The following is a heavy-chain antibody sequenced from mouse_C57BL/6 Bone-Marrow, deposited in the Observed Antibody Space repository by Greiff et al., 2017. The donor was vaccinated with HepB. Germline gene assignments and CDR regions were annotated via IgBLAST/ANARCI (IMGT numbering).Heavy chain of an antibody. CDR1: GFNIKNTY. Sequence: EVQLQQSVAELVRPGASVKLSCTASGFNIKNTYMHWVKQRPEQGLEWIGRIDPANGNTKYAPKFQGKATITADTASNTAYLQLSSLTSEDTAIYYCVTTVVAKGNFDDWGQGTTLAVSS. CDR3: VTTVVAKGNFDD. V-gene: IGHV14-3*01. J-gene: IGHJ2*01. D-gene: IGHD1-1*01. CDR2: IDPANGNT.